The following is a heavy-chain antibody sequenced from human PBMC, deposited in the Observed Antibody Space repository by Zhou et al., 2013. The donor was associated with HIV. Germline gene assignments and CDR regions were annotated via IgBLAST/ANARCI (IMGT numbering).Heavy chain of an antibody. Sequence: QVQLVQSGAEVKKPGSSVKVSCTASGVSFSSNTINWVRQAPGQGLEWMGRIIPIFGTANYAQKFQGRVTITADESTSTAYMELSSLRSEDTAVYYCARDSEEAFFARAFVSSSWYYWGQGTLVTVSS. CDR3: ARDSEEAFFARAFVSSSWYY. CDR2: IIPIFGTA. CDR1: GVSFSSNT. D-gene: IGHD6-13*01. J-gene: IGHJ4*02. V-gene: IGHV1-69*15.